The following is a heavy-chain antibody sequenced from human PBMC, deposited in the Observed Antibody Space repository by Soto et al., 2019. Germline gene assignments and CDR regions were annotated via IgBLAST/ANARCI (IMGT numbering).Heavy chain of an antibody. D-gene: IGHD1-1*01. V-gene: IGHV3-7*01. J-gene: IGHJ4*02. Sequence: GGSLRLSCVASKFTFSNYWMTWVRQAPGKGLEWVANIKEDGSEKYYVDSVKGRFTISRDNAENSFYLQMDNLRVEDTAIFFCASLLGSVTTFDNWGQGTLVTVSS. CDR3: ASLLGSVTTFDN. CDR2: IKEDGSEK. CDR1: KFTFSNYW.